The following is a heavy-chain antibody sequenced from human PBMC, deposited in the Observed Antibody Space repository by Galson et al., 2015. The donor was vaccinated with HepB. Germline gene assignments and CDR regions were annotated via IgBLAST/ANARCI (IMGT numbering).Heavy chain of an antibody. D-gene: IGHD2-2*02. CDR1: GFTFSSYA. CDR3: AKNYRYCSSTSCYTDVSSLLGNYYYYYMDV. V-gene: IGHV3-23*01. J-gene: IGHJ6*03. Sequence: SLRLSCAASGFTFSSYAMSWVRQAPGKGLEWVSAISGSGGSTYYADSVKGRFTISRDNSKNTLYLQMNSLRAEDTAVYYCAKNYRYCSSTSCYTDVSSLLGNYYYYYMDVWGKGTTVTVSS. CDR2: ISGSGGST.